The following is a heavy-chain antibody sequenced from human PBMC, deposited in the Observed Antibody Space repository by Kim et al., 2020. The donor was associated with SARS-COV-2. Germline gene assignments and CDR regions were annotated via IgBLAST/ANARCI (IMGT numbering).Heavy chain of an antibody. D-gene: IGHD6-6*01. Sequence: GGSLRLSCAASGFTFDDYAMHWVRQAPGKGLEWVSGISWNSGSIGYADSVKGRFTISRDNAKNSLYLQMNSLRAEDTALYYCAKDIRLGYSSSSGLDYWG. V-gene: IGHV3-9*01. CDR3: AKDIRLGYSSSSGLDY. CDR1: GFTFDDYA. CDR2: ISWNSGSI. J-gene: IGHJ4*01.